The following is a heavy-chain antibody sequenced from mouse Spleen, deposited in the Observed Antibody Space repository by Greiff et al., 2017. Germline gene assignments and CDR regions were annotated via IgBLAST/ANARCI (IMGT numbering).Heavy chain of an antibody. CDR3: TKGAARATYYAMDY. D-gene: IGHD3-1*01. CDR2: IYPGNSDT. Sequence: VQLQQSGTVLARPGASVKMSCKTSGYTFTSYWMHWVKQRPGQGLEWIGAIYPGNSDTSYNQKFKGKAKLTAVTSASTAYMELSSLTNEDSAVYYCTKGAARATYYAMDYWGQGTSVTVSS. CDR1: GYTFTSYW. V-gene: IGHV1-5*01. J-gene: IGHJ4*01.